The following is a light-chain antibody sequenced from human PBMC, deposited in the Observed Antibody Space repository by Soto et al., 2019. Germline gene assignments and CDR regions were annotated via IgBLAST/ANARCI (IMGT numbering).Light chain of an antibody. CDR1: SRDVGGYNY. Sequence: QSALTQPASVSGSPGQSITISCTGTSRDVGGYNYVSWYQQHPGKAPKLMIYEVSTRPSGVSNRFSGSKSGNTASLTISGLQAEDEADYYCSSYTSSSTLDVVFGGGTKLTVL. J-gene: IGLJ2*01. V-gene: IGLV2-14*01. CDR2: EVS. CDR3: SSYTSSSTLDVV.